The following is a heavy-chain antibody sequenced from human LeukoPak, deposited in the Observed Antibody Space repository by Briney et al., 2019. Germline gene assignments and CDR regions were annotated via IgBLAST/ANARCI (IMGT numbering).Heavy chain of an antibody. V-gene: IGHV3-7*01. CDR1: GFTISNYW. CDR2: IKQAESER. J-gene: IGHJ4*02. D-gene: IGHD1-1*01. Sequence: GGSLRLSCAASGFTISNYWMSWVRQAPGKGLEWVANIKQAESERFYVDSVKDRFIIFRDNAENSVYLQMNSLRAEDTAVYYCARWANWNGKWGQGTLVTVSS. CDR3: ARWANWNGK.